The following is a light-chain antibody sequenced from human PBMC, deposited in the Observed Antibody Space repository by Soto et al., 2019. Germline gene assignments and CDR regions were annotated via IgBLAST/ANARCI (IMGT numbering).Light chain of an antibody. CDR3: MQSTQLPPT. CDR1: QSLLHITGETF. J-gene: IGKJ1*01. CDR2: EVS. Sequence: DIVMTQTPLSSPVTLGQPASISCKSSQSLLHITGETFLFWYLQKPGQSPQLLIYEVSTRVSGVPDRFSGSGSGTDFTLEISRVETDDVGIYYCMQSTQLPPTFGQGTKV. V-gene: IGKV2D-29*02.